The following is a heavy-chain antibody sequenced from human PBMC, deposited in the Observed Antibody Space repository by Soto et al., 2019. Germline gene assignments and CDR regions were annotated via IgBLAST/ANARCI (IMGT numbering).Heavy chain of an antibody. J-gene: IGHJ6*02. Sequence: QVQLVESGGGVVQPGRSLRLSCAASGFTFSSYAMHWVRQAPGKGLEWVAVISYDGSNKYYADSVKGRFTISRDNSKNTLYLQMNSLRAEDTAVYYCERDFYGDYVLPGDYYYYGMDVWGQGTTVTVSS. CDR2: ISYDGSNK. CDR1: GFTFSSYA. D-gene: IGHD4-17*01. V-gene: IGHV3-30-3*01. CDR3: ERDFYGDYVLPGDYYYYGMDV.